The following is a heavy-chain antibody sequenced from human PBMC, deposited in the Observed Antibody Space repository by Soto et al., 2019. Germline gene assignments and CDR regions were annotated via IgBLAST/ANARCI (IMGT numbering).Heavy chain of an antibody. J-gene: IGHJ4*02. CDR2: VYYSGST. V-gene: IGHV4-39*01. D-gene: IGHD3-9*01. CDR1: GGSVSSSSYY. Sequence: SETLSLTCTVSGGSVSSSSYYWGWVRQPPGKGLEWIGSVYYSGSTHYNPSLESRVTISVDKSKNQFSLKLMSLSAADTAVYYCGRLEGLATISYYFDYWGQGALVTVAS. CDR3: GRLEGLATISYYFDY.